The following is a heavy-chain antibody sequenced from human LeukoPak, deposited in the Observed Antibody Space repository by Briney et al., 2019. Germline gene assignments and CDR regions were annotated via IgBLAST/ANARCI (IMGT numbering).Heavy chain of an antibody. D-gene: IGHD4-17*01. CDR2: INPSGGST. Sequence: ASVKVSCKASGYTFTSYYMHWVRQAPGQGLEWMGIINPSGGSTSYAQKFQGRVTMTTDTSTSTAYMELRSLRSDDTAVYYCARDRADYGDYLVWGQGTLVTVSS. V-gene: IGHV1-46*01. CDR1: GYTFTSYY. J-gene: IGHJ4*02. CDR3: ARDRADYGDYLV.